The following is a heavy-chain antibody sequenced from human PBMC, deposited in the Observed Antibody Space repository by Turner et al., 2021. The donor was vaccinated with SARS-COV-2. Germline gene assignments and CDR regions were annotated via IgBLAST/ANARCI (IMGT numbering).Heavy chain of an antibody. CDR3: ARGSPGEDFYYYGMGV. J-gene: IGHJ6*02. CDR2: ISSSSSHI. V-gene: IGHV3-21*01. CDR1: EFTFGSYI. D-gene: IGHD1-1*01. Sequence: EEQLVESGGGLVKPGGSLRRSCSAPEFTFGSYIMTWVRQAQGKGLEWVSSISSSSSHIYYADSGKGRFTISRDNAKDSLYLQMNSLRAEDTAVYYCARGSPGEDFYYYGMGVWGQGTTVTVSS.